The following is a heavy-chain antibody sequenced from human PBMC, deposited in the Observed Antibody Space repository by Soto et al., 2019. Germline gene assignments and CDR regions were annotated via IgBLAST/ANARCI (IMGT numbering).Heavy chain of an antibody. V-gene: IGHV3-23*01. Sequence: GGSLRLSCRASGFTFSSYSMSWVRQAQGKGLEWVSAISGSGGSTYYADSVKGRFTISRDNAKNTLYLQMNSLRAEDTAVYYCARDGFEYSSSSRLYYFDYWGQGTLVTVSS. CDR3: ARDGFEYSSSSRLYYFDY. CDR1: GFTFSSYS. D-gene: IGHD6-6*01. J-gene: IGHJ4*02. CDR2: ISGSGGST.